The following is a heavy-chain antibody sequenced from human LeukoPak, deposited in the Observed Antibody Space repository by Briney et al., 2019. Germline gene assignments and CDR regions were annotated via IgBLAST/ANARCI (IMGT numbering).Heavy chain of an antibody. Sequence: ASVKVSCKAPGYNSSDYYIHWVRQAPGQGLEWMGWIKPNSGGTDYAQRFHGRVTMTRDTSISTAYMEVSGLRSDDTAVYYCARGINWFDSWGQGTLVTVSS. CDR3: ARGINWFDS. D-gene: IGHD3-10*01. V-gene: IGHV1-2*02. CDR2: IKPNSGGT. J-gene: IGHJ5*01. CDR1: GYNSSDYY.